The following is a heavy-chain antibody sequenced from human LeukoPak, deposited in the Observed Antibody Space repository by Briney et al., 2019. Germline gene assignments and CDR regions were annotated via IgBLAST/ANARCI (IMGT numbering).Heavy chain of an antibody. J-gene: IGHJ4*02. CDR2: ISGSGGST. Sequence: GGSLRLSCAASGFTFSSYAMSWVRQAPGKGLEWVSAISGSGGSTYYADSVKGRFTISRDNSKNTLYLQMNSLRAEDTAVYYCATSGSYYSIHYFDYWGQGTLVTVSS. CDR1: GFTFSSYA. V-gene: IGHV3-23*01. CDR3: ATSGSYYSIHYFDY. D-gene: IGHD1-26*01.